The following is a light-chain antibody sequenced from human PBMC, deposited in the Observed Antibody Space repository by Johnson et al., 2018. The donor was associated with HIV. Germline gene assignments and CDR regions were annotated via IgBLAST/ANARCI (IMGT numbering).Light chain of an antibody. CDR3: GTWDSSLSALYV. V-gene: IGLV1-51*01. J-gene: IGLJ1*01. CDR1: SSNVGSSF. CDR2: DNN. Sequence: QSVLTQPPSVSAAPGQTVTISCSGSSSNVGSSFVSWYRQVPGTAPKLLIYDNNKRPSGIPDRFSGSKSGTSATLGITGLTPGDEAEYYCGTWDSSLSALYVFGTGTKVTVL.